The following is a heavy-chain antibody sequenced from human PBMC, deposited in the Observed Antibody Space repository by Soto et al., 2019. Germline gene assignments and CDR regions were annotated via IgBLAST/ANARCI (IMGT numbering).Heavy chain of an antibody. D-gene: IGHD3-10*01. CDR1: GFTFSNYA. Sequence: PGGTLRLSCLASGFTFSNYALHWVRQAPGKGLEWVAVTTCGGSNKYYADSVEGRFTISRDNSKNTLYLQTNSLTTEDTAVYYFARDWESSGTGIIDNWGQGTLVTVSS. CDR3: ARDWESSGTGIIDN. V-gene: IGHV3-30-3*01. J-gene: IGHJ4*02. CDR2: TTCGGSNK.